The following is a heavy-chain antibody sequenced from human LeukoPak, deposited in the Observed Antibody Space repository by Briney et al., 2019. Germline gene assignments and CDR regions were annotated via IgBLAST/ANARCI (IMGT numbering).Heavy chain of an antibody. CDR2: ISGDGGIT. CDR1: GFTFDDYA. V-gene: IGHV3-43*02. J-gene: IGHJ6*02. D-gene: IGHD4-17*01. CDR3: AKGPRDYGDYYHYYGMDV. Sequence: GGSLRLSCAASGFTFDDYAMHWVRQPPAKGLEWVSLISGDGGITYYADSVKGRFTVSRDNSKNSLYLQMNGLRTEDTALYYCAKGPRDYGDYYHYYGMDVWGQGTTITVSS.